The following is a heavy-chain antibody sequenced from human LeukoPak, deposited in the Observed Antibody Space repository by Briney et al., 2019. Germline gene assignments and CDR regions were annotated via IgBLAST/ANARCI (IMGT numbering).Heavy chain of an antibody. Sequence: GGSLRLSCAASGFTFSDYSMSWVRQAPGKGLEWISYISSSSYSIYYSDSVKGRFTISRDNAKNSLYLQMNSLRAEDTAVYYCARDGSSSSLYYFDYWGQGTLVTVSS. J-gene: IGHJ4*02. CDR2: ISSSSYSI. D-gene: IGHD6-6*01. CDR1: GFTFSDYS. V-gene: IGHV3-48*04. CDR3: ARDGSSSSLYYFDY.